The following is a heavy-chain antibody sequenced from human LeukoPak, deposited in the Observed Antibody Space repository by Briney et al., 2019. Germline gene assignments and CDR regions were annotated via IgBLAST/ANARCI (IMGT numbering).Heavy chain of an antibody. CDR2: INPNSGGT. Sequence: ASVKVSCKASGYTFTGYYMHWVRQAPGQGLEWMGWINPNSGGTNYAQKFQGRVTMTRDTSISTAYMELSRLRSDDTAVYYRAREGDYSQGLDYWGQGTLVTVSS. CDR3: AREGDYSQGLDY. D-gene: IGHD4-17*01. V-gene: IGHV1-2*02. CDR1: GYTFTGYY. J-gene: IGHJ4*02.